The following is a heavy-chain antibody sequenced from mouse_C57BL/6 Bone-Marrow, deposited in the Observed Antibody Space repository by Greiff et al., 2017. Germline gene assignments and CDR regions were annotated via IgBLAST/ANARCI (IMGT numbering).Heavy chain of an antibody. CDR1: GYTFTSYD. J-gene: IGHJ1*03. Sequence: VKLQESGPELVKPGASVKLSRKASGYTFTSYDINWVKQRPGQGLEWIGWIYPRDGSTKYNEKFKGKATLTVDTSSSTAYMELHSLTSEDSAVYFCARLEFDGSSGDWYFDVWGTGTTVTVSS. CDR2: IYPRDGST. V-gene: IGHV1-85*01. D-gene: IGHD1-1*01. CDR3: ARLEFDGSSGDWYFDV.